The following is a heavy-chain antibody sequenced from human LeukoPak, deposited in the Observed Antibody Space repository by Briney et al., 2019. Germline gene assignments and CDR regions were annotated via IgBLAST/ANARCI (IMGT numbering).Heavy chain of an antibody. Sequence: GGSLRLSCAASGFTFSSYGMHWVRQAPGKGLEWVAFIRYDGSNKYYADSVKGRFTISRDNSKNTLYLQMNSLRAEDTAVYYCAKGRSSSWYDAFDIWGQGTMIAVSS. D-gene: IGHD6-13*01. CDR1: GFTFSSYG. CDR3: AKGRSSSWYDAFDI. V-gene: IGHV3-30*02. J-gene: IGHJ3*02. CDR2: IRYDGSNK.